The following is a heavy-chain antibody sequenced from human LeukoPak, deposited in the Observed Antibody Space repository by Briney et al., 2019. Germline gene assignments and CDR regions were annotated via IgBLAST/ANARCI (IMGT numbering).Heavy chain of an antibody. CDR1: GFTFDDYA. CDR3: AKDTRKVWFGEEGFDY. CDR2: ICWNSGSI. Sequence: GRSLRLFCAAPGFTFDDYAMHWVRQGPGEGVGWVSGICWNSGSIGYAESVKGLFTICRDNAENSLYLQMNSLRAEDTALYYCAKDTRKVWFGEEGFDYWGQGTLVTVSS. D-gene: IGHD3-10*01. V-gene: IGHV3-9*01. J-gene: IGHJ4*02.